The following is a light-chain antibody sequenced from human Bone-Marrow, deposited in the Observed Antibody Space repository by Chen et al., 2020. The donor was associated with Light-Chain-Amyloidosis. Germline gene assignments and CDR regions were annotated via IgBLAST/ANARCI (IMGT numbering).Light chain of an antibody. CDR3: QSADSSGTYEVI. Sequence: SYELTQPLSVSVSPGQTARITCSGDDLPTKYAYWYQQKPGPAPVLVIHRDTERPSGISERFSGSSSGTTATLTISGVQAEDEADYHCQSADSSGTYEVIFGGGTKLTVL. V-gene: IGLV3-25*03. CDR1: DLPTKY. CDR2: RDT. J-gene: IGLJ2*01.